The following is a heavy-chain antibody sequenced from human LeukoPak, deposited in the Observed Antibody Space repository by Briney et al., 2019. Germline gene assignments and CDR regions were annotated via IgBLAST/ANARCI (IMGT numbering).Heavy chain of an antibody. V-gene: IGHV4-61*09. CDR2: VHISGST. CDR3: ARDIAVAGTFDY. CDR1: GGSISSRSYC. Sequence: PSETLSLTCTVSGGSISSRSYCWRWIRQPAGTGLEWIGHVHISGSTNYNSSLKSRVTISVDTSKNQFSLKLSSVTAADTAVYYCARDIAVAGTFDYWGQGTLVTVSS. J-gene: IGHJ4*02. D-gene: IGHD6-19*01.